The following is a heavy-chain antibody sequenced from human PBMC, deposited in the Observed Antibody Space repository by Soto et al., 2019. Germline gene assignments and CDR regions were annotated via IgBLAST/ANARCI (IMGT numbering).Heavy chain of an antibody. D-gene: IGHD2-15*01. Sequence: PGESLKISCKGSGYSFTSYWIAWVRQMPGKGLEWMGIIYPGDSDTRYSPSFQGQVTISADKSISTADLQWSSLKASDTAMYYCARRGFCSGGSCPSAAFDIWRQATMVTASS. CDR2: IYPGDSDT. CDR3: ARRGFCSGGSCPSAAFDI. CDR1: GYSFTSYW. J-gene: IGHJ3*02. V-gene: IGHV5-51*01.